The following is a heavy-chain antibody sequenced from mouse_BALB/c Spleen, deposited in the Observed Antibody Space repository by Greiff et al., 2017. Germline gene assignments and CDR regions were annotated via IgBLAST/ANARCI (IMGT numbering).Heavy chain of an antibody. D-gene: IGHD2-12*01. Sequence: QVTLKVSGPGILQPSQTLSLTCSFSGFSLSTSGMGVSWIRQPSGKGLEWLAHIYWDDDKRYNPSLKSRLTISKDTSRNQVFLKITSVDTADTATYYCARREDDGFAYWGQGTLVTVSA. V-gene: IGHV8-12*01. CDR2: IYWDDDK. J-gene: IGHJ3*01. CDR1: GFSLSTSGMG. CDR3: ARREDDGFAY.